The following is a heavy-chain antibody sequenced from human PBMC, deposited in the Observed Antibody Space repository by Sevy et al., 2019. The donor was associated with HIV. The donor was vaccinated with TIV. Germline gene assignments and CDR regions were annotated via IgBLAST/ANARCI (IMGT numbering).Heavy chain of an antibody. CDR2: IYSDETT. D-gene: IGHD5-18*01. J-gene: IGHJ4*02. V-gene: IGHV3-66*01. CDR3: ARGKSGYGYALNY. CDR1: GFSVNSNY. Sequence: GGSLRLSCAASGFSVNSNYMTWVRQAPGKGLEGVSVIYSDETTYHADSVKDRFTISRDNSKNMLYLQMSSLRAEDTAIYXCARGKSGYGYALNYWGQGTLVTVSS.